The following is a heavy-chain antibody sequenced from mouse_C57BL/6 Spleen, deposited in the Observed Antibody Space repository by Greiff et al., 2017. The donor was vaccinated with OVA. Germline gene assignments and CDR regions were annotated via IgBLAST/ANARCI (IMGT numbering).Heavy chain of an antibody. CDR1: GYTFTSYR. CDR2: IDPSDSYT. CDR3: ARGESSNTWFAY. D-gene: IGHD2-5*01. Sequence: VQLQQPGAELVKPGASVKLSCKASGYTFTSYRMQWVKQRPGQGLEWIGEIDPSDSYTNYNQKFKGKATLTVDTSSSTAYMQLSSLTSEDSAVYYCARGESSNTWFAYWGQGTLVTVSA. J-gene: IGHJ3*01. V-gene: IGHV1-50*01.